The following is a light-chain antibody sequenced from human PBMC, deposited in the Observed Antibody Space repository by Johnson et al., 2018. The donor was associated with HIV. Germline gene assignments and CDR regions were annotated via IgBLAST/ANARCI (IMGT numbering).Light chain of an antibody. V-gene: IGLV1-51*01. J-gene: IGLJ1*01. CDR3: GTWDSSLSAYV. Sequence: QSVLTQPPSVSAAPGQKVTISCSGSSSNLGNNYVSWYQHLPGTAPKLLIYDNNKRPSGIPDRFSGSKSGTSATLGITGLPTGDEADYYCGTWDSSLSAYVFGTGTKVTVL. CDR1: SSNLGNNY. CDR2: DNN.